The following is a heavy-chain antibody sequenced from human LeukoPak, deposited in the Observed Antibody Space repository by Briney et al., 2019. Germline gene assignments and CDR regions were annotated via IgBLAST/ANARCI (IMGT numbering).Heavy chain of an antibody. J-gene: IGHJ4*02. Sequence: GGSLRLSCAASGFTFSSYAMNWVRQAPGKGLEWVSGISGSGDNTHYADSVKGRFTISRDNSKNTLYVQVNSLGTEDTAAYYCAKGSYYDSSGSFYFDYWGQGTLVTVSS. CDR2: ISGSGDNT. CDR3: AKGSYYDSSGSFYFDY. D-gene: IGHD3-22*01. CDR1: GFTFSSYA. V-gene: IGHV3-23*01.